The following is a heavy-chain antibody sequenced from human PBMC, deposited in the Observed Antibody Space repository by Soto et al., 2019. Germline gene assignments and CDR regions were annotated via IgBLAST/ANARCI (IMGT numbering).Heavy chain of an antibody. CDR2: IWYDGSNK. V-gene: IGHV3-33*01. J-gene: IGHJ5*02. Sequence: QVQLVESGGGVVQPGRSLRLSCAASGFTFSSYGMHWVRQAPGKGLEWVAVIWYDGSNKYYADSVKGRFTISRDNSKNTLDLQMNSLRAEDTAVYYCARVGSSGWYDRWGQGTLVTVSS. CDR3: ARVGSSGWYDR. CDR1: GFTFSSYG. D-gene: IGHD6-19*01.